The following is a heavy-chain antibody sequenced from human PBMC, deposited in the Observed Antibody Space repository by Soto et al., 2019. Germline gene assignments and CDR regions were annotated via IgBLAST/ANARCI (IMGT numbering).Heavy chain of an antibody. CDR3: ASESYGGEFDY. Sequence: GASVKVSCKASGYIFVNYGIAWVRQAPGQGLEWMGWISPYTGNTHSATQVQGRLTMTTDTSTSTAYMDLGSLTSEDTAVYYCASESYGGEFDYWGQGTLVTVSS. CDR1: GYIFVNYG. CDR2: ISPYTGNT. J-gene: IGHJ4*02. V-gene: IGHV1-18*01. D-gene: IGHD4-17*01.